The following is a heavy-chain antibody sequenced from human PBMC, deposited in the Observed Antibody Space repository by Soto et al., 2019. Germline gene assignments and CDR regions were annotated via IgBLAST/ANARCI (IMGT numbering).Heavy chain of an antibody. CDR1: GYTFTSYD. D-gene: IGHD3-22*01. CDR3: ARNTYDYDAIGYYYVDNWFDP. V-gene: IGHV1-8*01. Sequence: ASVKVSCKTSGYTFTSYDINWVRQATGQGLEWMGWMNPNSGNTGYAQKFQGRVTMTRNTSISTAYMELSSLRSEDTAVYYCARNTYDYDAIGYYYVDNWFDPWGQGTLVTSPQ. CDR2: MNPNSGNT. J-gene: IGHJ5*02.